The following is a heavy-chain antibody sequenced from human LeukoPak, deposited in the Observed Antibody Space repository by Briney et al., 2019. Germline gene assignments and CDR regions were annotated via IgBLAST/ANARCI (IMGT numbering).Heavy chain of an antibody. CDR1: GFTFSTYS. Sequence: PGGSLRLSCAASGFTFSTYSMNWVRQAPGKGLEWVSSISSVVGYIYYSDSVRGRFTISRDNAKNSLYLQMSSLRAEDTAVYYCARGGNSGSYWGGFYFDFWGQGTLVTVSS. J-gene: IGHJ4*02. CDR2: ISSVVGYI. V-gene: IGHV3-21*01. CDR3: ARGGNSGSYWGGFYFDF. D-gene: IGHD1-26*01.